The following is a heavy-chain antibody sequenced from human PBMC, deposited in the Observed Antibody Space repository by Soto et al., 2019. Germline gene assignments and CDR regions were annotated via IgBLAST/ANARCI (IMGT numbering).Heavy chain of an antibody. CDR2: ISYDGSVK. J-gene: IGHJ4*02. Sequence: QVQLVESGGGVVQPGRSLRLSCAASGFTFSNYGMHWVRQAPGKGLEWVAVISYDGSVKYYADSVKGRFTISRDNSKNTLYMQMDSLRTEDTAVYYCANPIAVAGGNFDYWGQGTLVTVSS. D-gene: IGHD6-19*01. CDR3: ANPIAVAGGNFDY. CDR1: GFTFSNYG. V-gene: IGHV3-30*18.